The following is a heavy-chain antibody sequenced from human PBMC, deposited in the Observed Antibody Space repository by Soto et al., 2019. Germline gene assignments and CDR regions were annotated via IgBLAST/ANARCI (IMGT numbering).Heavy chain of an antibody. D-gene: IGHD1-26*01. CDR1: GFTFSSYV. CDR3: AKRVLGSSRLHHFDY. J-gene: IGHJ4*02. CDR2: VTSGDTT. V-gene: IGHV3-23*01. Sequence: GGSLRLSCAASGFTFSSYVMSWVRQAPGKGLEWVSTVTSGDTTFYADSVQGRFTISRDNSRNTLHLQMNNLGAEDTGIYYCAKRVLGSSRLHHFDYWGQGALVTVSS.